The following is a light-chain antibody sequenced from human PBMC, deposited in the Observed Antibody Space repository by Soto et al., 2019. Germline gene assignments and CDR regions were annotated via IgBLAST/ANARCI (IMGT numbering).Light chain of an antibody. CDR3: QQYGNSPIT. V-gene: IGKV3-20*01. CDR2: GTF. Sequence: EVVLTQSPGTLSLTRGERATLSCRASERIYSAYLGWYQQKPGQAPRLLIYGTFSRATGIPDRFSGSGPGTDFTLTISRLEPEDFAVYYCQQYGNSPITFGQGTRLE. J-gene: IGKJ5*01. CDR1: ERIYSAY.